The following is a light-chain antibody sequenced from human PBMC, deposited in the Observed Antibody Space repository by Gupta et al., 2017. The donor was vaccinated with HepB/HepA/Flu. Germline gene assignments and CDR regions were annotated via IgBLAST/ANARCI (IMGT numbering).Light chain of an antibody. CDR2: DAS. CDR1: QDITNY. Sequence: DLQMNQSPSSLSASVGDRVIITCQASQDITNYLNWYQQKPGKAPKLLIYDASNLETGVPSRFSGSGSGTDFTFTISSLQPEDIATYYCQQYDNFPPTFGQGRRLDIK. J-gene: IGKJ5*01. V-gene: IGKV1-33*01. CDR3: QQYDNFPPT.